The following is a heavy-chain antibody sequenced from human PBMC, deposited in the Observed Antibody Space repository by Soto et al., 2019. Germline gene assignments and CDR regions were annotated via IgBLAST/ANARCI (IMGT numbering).Heavy chain of an antibody. V-gene: IGHV3-13*01. CDR3: ARGGGVAGTLNY. Sequence: EVQLVESGGGLVQPGGSLRLSCAASGFTFSSYDMHWVRQATGKGLEWVSAIGTAGDTYYPGSVKGRFTISRENAKNSLYFQTNSLRAGDPAVYYCARGGGVAGTLNYWGQGTLVTVSS. CDR1: GFTFSSYD. J-gene: IGHJ4*02. D-gene: IGHD6-19*01. CDR2: IGTAGDT.